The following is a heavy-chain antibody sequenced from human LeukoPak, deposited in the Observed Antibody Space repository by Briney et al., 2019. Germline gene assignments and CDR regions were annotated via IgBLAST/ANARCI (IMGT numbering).Heavy chain of an antibody. Sequence: GASVNVSCKASGYTFTSYYMHWVRQAPGQGLEWMGIINPSGGSTSYAQKFQGRVTMTRDTSTSTVYMELSSLRSEDTAVYYCARDGTTYYYDSSGYYYAYWGQGTLVTVSS. CDR1: GYTFTSYY. CDR3: ARDGTTYYYDSSGYYYAY. V-gene: IGHV1-46*01. D-gene: IGHD3-22*01. J-gene: IGHJ4*02. CDR2: INPSGGST.